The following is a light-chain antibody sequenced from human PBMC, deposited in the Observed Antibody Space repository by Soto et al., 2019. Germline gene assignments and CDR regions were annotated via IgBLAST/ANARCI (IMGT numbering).Light chain of an antibody. CDR1: QGISNY. CDR2: AAS. Sequence: DIQMTQSPSSLSASVGDRGTITCRTSQGISNYLAWYQQKPGKVPKLLIYAASTLQAGVPSRFSGSGSGTDFTLTISSLQPEDVATYYCQKYNSAPRVTFGQGTRLEIK. CDR3: QKYNSAPRVT. J-gene: IGKJ5*01. V-gene: IGKV1-27*01.